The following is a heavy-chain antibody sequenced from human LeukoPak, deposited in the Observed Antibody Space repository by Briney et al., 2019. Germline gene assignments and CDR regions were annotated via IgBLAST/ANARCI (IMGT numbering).Heavy chain of an antibody. D-gene: IGHD1-26*01. V-gene: IGHV3-7*03. Sequence: GGSLRLSCAASGFTFRTSWMSWVRQAPGKGLEWVANIKEDGSVKNYVNSVKGRFTISRDNAENSLYLQMNSLRAEDTAVYYCARDPPKFYSGSYSGWFDPWGQGTLVTVSS. CDR2: IKEDGSVK. J-gene: IGHJ5*02. CDR1: GFTFRTSW. CDR3: ARDPPKFYSGSYSGWFDP.